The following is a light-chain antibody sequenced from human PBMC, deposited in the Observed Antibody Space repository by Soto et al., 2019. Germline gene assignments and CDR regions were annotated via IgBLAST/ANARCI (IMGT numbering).Light chain of an antibody. Sequence: IQLTQSPSSLSASVGETVTITCRASQDIDNSLNWYQHKQGKAPKLLVYAVSFLETGVPSRFSGRGSGTVFSLTINSLQSDDFATCYCQQHAGRPTMTFGQGTRLDSK. J-gene: IGKJ5*01. CDR2: AVS. CDR3: QQHAGRPTMT. CDR1: QDIDNS. V-gene: IGKV1-33*01.